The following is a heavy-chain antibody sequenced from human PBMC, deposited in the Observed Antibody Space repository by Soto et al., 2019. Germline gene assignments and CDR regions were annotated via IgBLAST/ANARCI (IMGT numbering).Heavy chain of an antibody. CDR1: GYTFVSYA. J-gene: IGHJ4*02. CDR3: AGDPPSPNY. Sequence: QVQLVQSGAEVKKPGASVKVSCKASGYTFVSYAISWMRQAPGQGLEWMGWISAYNGNTNYAQKLLGRVTMTTDTFTSTASTELMSLTSDVTPVYYCAGDPPSPNYWGQGTLVTVSS. CDR2: ISAYNGNT. V-gene: IGHV1-18*01.